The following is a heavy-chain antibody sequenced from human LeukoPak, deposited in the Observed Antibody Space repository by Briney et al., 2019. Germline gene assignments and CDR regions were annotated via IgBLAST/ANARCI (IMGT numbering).Heavy chain of an antibody. V-gene: IGHV1-2*02. CDR3: VRAGELDY. D-gene: IGHD7-27*01. J-gene: IGHJ4*02. Sequence: ASVKVSCKASGYTFTDYYMNWVRQAPGQGLEWIGWINPKSGGTKYAQKFQGRVTMTRDTSISTAYMELSILRSDDTAVYYCVRAGELDYWGQGTLVTVSS. CDR2: INPKSGGT. CDR1: GYTFTDYY.